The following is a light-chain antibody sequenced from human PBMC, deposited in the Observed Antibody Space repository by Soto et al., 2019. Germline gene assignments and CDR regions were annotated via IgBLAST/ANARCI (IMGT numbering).Light chain of an antibody. CDR1: QSFSSN. CDR3: QQRSDWPPIT. J-gene: IGKJ5*01. Sequence: EIVMTQSPATLSVSPGERATLSCRASQSFSSNLAWYQQKPGQAPRLLIYGASTRATGIPARFSGSGSGTDFTLTISSLEPEDFAVYYCQQRSDWPPITFGQGTRLEIK. CDR2: GAS. V-gene: IGKV3-15*01.